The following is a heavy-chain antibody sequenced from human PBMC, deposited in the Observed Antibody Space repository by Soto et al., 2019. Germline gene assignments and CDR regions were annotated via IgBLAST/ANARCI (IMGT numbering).Heavy chain of an antibody. D-gene: IGHD2-21*02. J-gene: IGHJ5*02. Sequence: SGESLKISCKGSGYSFTNYWIGWVRQMPGKGLEWIGIIYPSDSDTRYSPPFQGQVTISADKYISTAYLQWSSLKASDTAIYYCARASSVVPPRGAVVTAIPTDNWFDPWGQGTLVTVSS. CDR1: GYSFTNYW. CDR3: ARASSVVPPRGAVVTAIPTDNWFDP. V-gene: IGHV5-51*01. CDR2: IYPSDSDT.